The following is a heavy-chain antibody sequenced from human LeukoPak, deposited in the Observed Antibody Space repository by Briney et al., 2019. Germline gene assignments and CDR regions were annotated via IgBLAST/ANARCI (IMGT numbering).Heavy chain of an antibody. D-gene: IGHD4-17*01. CDR1: GGSISSSSYY. CDR3: ARGTVTTSMKAFDI. Sequence: SETLSLTCTVSGGSISSSSYYWGWIRQPPGKGLEWIGYIYYSGSANYNPSLRSRVIILVDTSKNQFSLKLSSVTAADTAVYYCARGTVTTSMKAFDIWGQGTMVTVSS. CDR2: IYYSGSA. J-gene: IGHJ3*02. V-gene: IGHV4-61*05.